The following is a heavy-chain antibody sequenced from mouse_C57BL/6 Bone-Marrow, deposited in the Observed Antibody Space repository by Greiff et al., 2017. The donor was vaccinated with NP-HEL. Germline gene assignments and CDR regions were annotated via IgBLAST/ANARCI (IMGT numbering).Heavy chain of an antibody. Sequence: VQLQQPGAELVKPGASVKMSCKASGYTFTSYWITWVKQRPGQGLEWIGDIYPGSGSTNYNEKFKSKATLTVDTSSSTAYMQLSSLTSEDSAVYYCANHYGSSFYAMDYWGQGTSVTVSS. D-gene: IGHD1-1*01. CDR3: ANHYGSSFYAMDY. CDR2: IYPGSGST. CDR1: GYTFTSYW. J-gene: IGHJ4*01. V-gene: IGHV1-55*01.